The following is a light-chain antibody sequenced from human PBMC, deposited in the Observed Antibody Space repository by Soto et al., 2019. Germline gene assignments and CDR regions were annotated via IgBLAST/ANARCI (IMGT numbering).Light chain of an antibody. Sequence: QSALTQPASVSGSPGQAITISCSGTSSDVGAFNYVSWYQPHPGKAPKLMIYDVSNRPSGVSNRFSCSKSGNTASLTSSGLRAEDEADYYCNSYTSNNTYVFGTGTKLTVL. CDR3: NSYTSNNTYV. V-gene: IGLV2-14*03. CDR1: SSDVGAFNY. CDR2: DVS. J-gene: IGLJ1*01.